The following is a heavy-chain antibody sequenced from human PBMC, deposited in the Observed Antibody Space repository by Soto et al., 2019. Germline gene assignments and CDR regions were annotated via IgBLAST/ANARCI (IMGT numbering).Heavy chain of an antibody. V-gene: IGHV3-9*01. CDR3: AKVQEVRGVIIGFDY. CDR2: ISWKSGSI. D-gene: IGHD3-10*01. CDR1: GFTFDDYA. Sequence: LRLSCAASGFTFDDYAMHWVRQAPGKGLEWVSGISWKSGSIGYADSVKGRFTISRDNAKNSLYLQMNSLRAEDTALYYCAKVQEVRGVIIGFDYWGQGTLVTVSS. J-gene: IGHJ4*02.